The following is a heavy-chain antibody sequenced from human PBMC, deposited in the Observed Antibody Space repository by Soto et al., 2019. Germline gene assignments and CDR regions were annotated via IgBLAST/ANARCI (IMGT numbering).Heavy chain of an antibody. CDR2: IYYNGST. CDR1: GGSISSGGYY. V-gene: IGHV4-31*03. Sequence: QVQLQESGPGLVKPSQTLSLTCTVSGGSISSGGYYWSWIRQYPRKGLECIGYIYYNGSTYYNPSLKSRVTISIDTSKNQFSLKLSSVTAADTDVYYCATNGGYYDASGPKYTQYWGQGTLVTVSS. CDR3: ATNGGYYDASGPKYTQY. D-gene: IGHD3-22*01. J-gene: IGHJ1*01.